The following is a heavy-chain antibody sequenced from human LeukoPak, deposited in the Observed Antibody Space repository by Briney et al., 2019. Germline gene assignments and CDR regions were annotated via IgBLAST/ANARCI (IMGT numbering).Heavy chain of an antibody. CDR2: ISRNGGST. D-gene: IGHD6-6*01. CDR1: GFTFDDYG. V-gene: IGHV3-20*04. Sequence: GGSLRLSCAASGFTFDDYGMTWVRQAPGKGLEWVSGISRNGGSTGYADSVKGRFTIPRDNAKNSLYLQMNSLRAEDTAVYYCASDLTSSYYFDYWGQGTLVTVSS. J-gene: IGHJ4*02. CDR3: ASDLTSSYYFDY.